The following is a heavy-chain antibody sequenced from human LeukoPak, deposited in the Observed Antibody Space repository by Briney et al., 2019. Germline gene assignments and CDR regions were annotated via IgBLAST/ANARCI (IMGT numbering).Heavy chain of an antibody. D-gene: IGHD6-13*01. J-gene: IGHJ6*02. V-gene: IGHV4-59*08. CDR3: ARHLYSSSWYIYYYGMDI. Sequence: SETLSLTCTVSGGSISSYYWSWIRQPPEKGLEWIGYIYHSGSTDYNPSLKSRVTISVDTSKNQFSLKLSSVTAADTAVYYCARHLYSSSWYIYYYGMDIWGQGTTVTVSS. CDR2: IYHSGST. CDR1: GGSISSYY.